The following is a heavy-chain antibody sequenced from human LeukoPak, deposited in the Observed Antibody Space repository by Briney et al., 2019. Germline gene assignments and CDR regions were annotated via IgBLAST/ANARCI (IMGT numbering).Heavy chain of an antibody. CDR1: GYTFTSYD. CDR3: ARAGSFCGGDCYVSQH. D-gene: IGHD2-21*01. Sequence: ASVKVSCKASGYTFTSYDINWVRQATGQGLEWLGWMNPNSGNTGYAQKFQGRVTMTRNTSISTAYMELSSLRSEDTAVYYCARAGSFCGGDCYVSQHWGQGTLVTVSS. J-gene: IGHJ1*01. CDR2: MNPNSGNT. V-gene: IGHV1-8*01.